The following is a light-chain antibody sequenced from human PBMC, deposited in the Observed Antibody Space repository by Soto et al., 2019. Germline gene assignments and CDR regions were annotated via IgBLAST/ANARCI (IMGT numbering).Light chain of an antibody. J-gene: IGLJ1*01. CDR2: EVS. V-gene: IGLV2-14*01. CDR3: SSYPVSTPYI. CDR1: SSDVGGYDY. Sequence: QSLLTQPASVSGSPGQSITISCTGTSSDVGGYDYVSWYQLHPGRAPKLMVFEVSNRPSGVSYRFSGSKSGNTASLTISGLQAEDEADYFCSSYPVSTPYIVGTRTKVTV.